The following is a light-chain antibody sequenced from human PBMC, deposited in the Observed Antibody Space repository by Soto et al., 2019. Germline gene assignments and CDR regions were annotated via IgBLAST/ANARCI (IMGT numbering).Light chain of an antibody. J-gene: IGKJ3*01. V-gene: IGKV3-11*01. CDR2: DAS. Sequence: EIVLTQSPATLSLSPGERATLSCRASQSVSSYLAWSQQKPGQAPRLLIYDASNSATGIPARFIASGSGTDFTLTISSLEPEDFAVYYCQQRSNWPAFTFGPGTKVDIK. CDR3: QQRSNWPAFT. CDR1: QSVSSY.